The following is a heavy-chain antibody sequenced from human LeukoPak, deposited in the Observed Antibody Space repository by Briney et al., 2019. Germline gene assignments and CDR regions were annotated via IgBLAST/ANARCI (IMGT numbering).Heavy chain of an antibody. CDR2: ISSSSSYI. CDR3: ARGSGGAAVIFDY. Sequence: GGSLRLSCAASGFTFSSYSMNWVRQAPGKGLEWVSSISSSSSYIYYADSVKGRFTISRDDAKNSLYLQMNSLRAEDTAVYYCARGSGGAAVIFDYWGQETLVTVSS. J-gene: IGHJ4*02. D-gene: IGHD6-13*01. V-gene: IGHV3-21*01. CDR1: GFTFSSYS.